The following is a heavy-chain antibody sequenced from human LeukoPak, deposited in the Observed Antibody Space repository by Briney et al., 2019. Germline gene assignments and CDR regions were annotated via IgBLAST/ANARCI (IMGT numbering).Heavy chain of an antibody. J-gene: IGHJ4*02. V-gene: IGHV4-59*11. CDR3: ARDAY. CDR1: GVYIGSHY. CDR2: VYNSGTT. Sequence: SETLFLTCTVSGVYIGSHYWSWIRQSPGKGLEWIGCVYNSGTTVYNPSLTGRVTISVDTSKNQYSLNLRSVTAADAAVYYCARDAYWGQGILVTVSS.